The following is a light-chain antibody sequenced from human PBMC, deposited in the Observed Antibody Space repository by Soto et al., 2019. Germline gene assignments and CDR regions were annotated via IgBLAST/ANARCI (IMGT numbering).Light chain of an antibody. Sequence: DIQMTQSPSSVSASVGDRVTITCRASQGIDNWLAWYQQQPGKAPKLLIYGASSLQSGVPSRFSGIGSGTDFTLTINSLQPEDFATYYCQHSFSNPYTFGQGTKLEI. CDR2: GAS. CDR1: QGIDNW. V-gene: IGKV1-12*01. J-gene: IGKJ2*01. CDR3: QHSFSNPYT.